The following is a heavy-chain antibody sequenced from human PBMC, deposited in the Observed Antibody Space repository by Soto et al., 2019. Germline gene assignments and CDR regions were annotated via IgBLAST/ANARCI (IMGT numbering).Heavy chain of an antibody. CDR2: AYYSGST. Sequence: SETLSLTCIVSGGSISHYYWIWIRQSPGKGLEWIGYAYYSGSTDYNPSLKSRVTMSVDTSKNQVSLKLNSVTTADTAVYYCARDRSTYGGGGTGEVKENWFDPWGPGTLVTVSS. J-gene: IGHJ5*02. CDR3: ARDRSTYGGGGTGEVKENWFDP. CDR1: GGSISHYY. D-gene: IGHD2-8*01. V-gene: IGHV4-59*01.